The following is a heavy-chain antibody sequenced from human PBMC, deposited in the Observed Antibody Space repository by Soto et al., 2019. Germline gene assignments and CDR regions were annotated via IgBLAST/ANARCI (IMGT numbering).Heavy chain of an antibody. V-gene: IGHV3-23*01. D-gene: IGHD3-3*01. Sequence: GGSLRLSCAASGFTFSSYAMSWVRQAPGKGLEWVSAISGTGSSTYYADSVKGRFTISRDNSKNKLFLQMNSLRAEDTAVFYCAKDNRDYDFWSGSYSWYFQHWGQGTLVTVSS. CDR3: AKDNRDYDFWSGSYSWYFQH. CDR1: GFTFSSYA. CDR2: ISGTGSST. J-gene: IGHJ1*01.